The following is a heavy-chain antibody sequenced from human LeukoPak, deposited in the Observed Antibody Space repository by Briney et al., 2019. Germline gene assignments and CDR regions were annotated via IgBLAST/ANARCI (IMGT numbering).Heavy chain of an antibody. CDR1: GGSSSDYY. J-gene: IGHJ3*02. CDR2: INHSGRN. V-gene: IGHV4-34*01. CDR3: ARRLYQLSRYAFDI. Sequence: PSETLSLTCAVYGGSSSDYYWTWIRQPPGKGLEWVGEINHSGRNNYNPSLKSRVTISVDTSKNQFSLKLSSVTAADTAVYYCARRLYQLSRYAFDIWGQGTMVSVSS. D-gene: IGHD2-2*02.